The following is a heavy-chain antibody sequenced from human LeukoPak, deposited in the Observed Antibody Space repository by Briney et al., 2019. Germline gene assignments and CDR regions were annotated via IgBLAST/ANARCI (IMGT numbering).Heavy chain of an antibody. CDR3: ARETRVRWTDY. Sequence: GGSLRLSCAASGFTFSSYSMNWVRQAPGKGLEWVSYISSSSSTIYYADSVKGRFTISRDNAKNSLYLQMNSLRAEDTAVYYCARETRVRWTDYWGQGILVTVSS. J-gene: IGHJ4*02. CDR2: ISSSSSTI. D-gene: IGHD5-24*01. CDR1: GFTFSSYS. V-gene: IGHV3-48*04.